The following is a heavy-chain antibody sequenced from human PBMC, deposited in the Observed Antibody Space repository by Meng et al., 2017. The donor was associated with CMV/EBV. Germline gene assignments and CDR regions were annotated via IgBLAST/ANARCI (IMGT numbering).Heavy chain of an antibody. CDR2: IYTSGST. Sequence: QVHLQESGPGLVKPSQTLSLTCTVSGGSISSGSYYWSWIRQPAGKGLEWIGRIYTSGSTNYNPSLKSRVTISVDTSKNQFSLKLSSVTAADTAVYYCAREAFKVLFFPFDPWGQGTLVTVSS. CDR3: AREAFKVLFFPFDP. D-gene: IGHD1-1*01. V-gene: IGHV4-61*02. J-gene: IGHJ5*02. CDR1: GGSISSGSYY.